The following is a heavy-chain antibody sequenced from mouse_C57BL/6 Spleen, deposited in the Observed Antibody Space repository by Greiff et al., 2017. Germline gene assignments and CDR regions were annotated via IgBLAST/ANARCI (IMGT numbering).Heavy chain of an antibody. D-gene: IGHD1-2*01. V-gene: IGHV1-42*01. CDR1: GYSFTGYY. CDR3: ARKDYGSRGYFDV. J-gene: IGHJ1*03. Sequence: VQLQQPGAELVMPGASVKLSCKASGYSFTGYYMNWVKQSPEKSLEWIGEINPSTGGTTYNQKFKAKATLTVDKSSSTAYMQLKSLTSEDSAVYYCARKDYGSRGYFDVWGTGTTVTVSS. CDR2: INPSTGGT.